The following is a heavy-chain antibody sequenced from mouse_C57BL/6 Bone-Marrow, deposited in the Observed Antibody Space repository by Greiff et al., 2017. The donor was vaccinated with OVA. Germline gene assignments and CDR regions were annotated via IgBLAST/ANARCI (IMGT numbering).Heavy chain of an antibody. CDR2: IDPSDSYT. V-gene: IGHV1-69*01. CDR3: ALLGRSYYFDY. J-gene: IGHJ2*01. Sequence: QVQLKESGAELVMPGASVKLSCKASGYTFTSYWMHWVKQRPGQGLEWIGEIDPSDSYTNYNQKFKGKSTLTVDKSSSTAYMQLSSLTSEDSAVYYCALLGRSYYFDYWGQGTTLTVSS. D-gene: IGHD2-10*01. CDR1: GYTFTSYW.